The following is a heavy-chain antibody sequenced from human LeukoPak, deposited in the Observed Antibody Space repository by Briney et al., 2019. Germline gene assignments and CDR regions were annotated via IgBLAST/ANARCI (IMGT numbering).Heavy chain of an antibody. Sequence: GGSLRLSCAASGFTFSSYWMSWVRQAPGKGLEWVANIKQDGSEKYYVDSVKGRFTISRDNAKNSLYLQMNSLRAEDTAVYYCASGPDSSSWYYYYMDVWGKGTTVTVSS. CDR1: GFTFSSYW. CDR2: IKQDGSEK. D-gene: IGHD6-13*01. J-gene: IGHJ6*03. CDR3: ASGPDSSSWYYYYMDV. V-gene: IGHV3-7*01.